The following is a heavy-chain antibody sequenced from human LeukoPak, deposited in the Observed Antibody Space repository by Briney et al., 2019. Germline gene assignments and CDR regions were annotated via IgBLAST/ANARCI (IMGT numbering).Heavy chain of an antibody. CDR1: GFTFSSYS. J-gene: IGHJ4*02. Sequence: GGSLRLSCAASGFTFSSYSMNWVRQAPGKGLEWVSSISSSSSYIYYADSVKGRFTISRDNAKNSLYLQMNSLRAEDTAVYYCARDHTIFLPPVFGYWGQGTLVTASS. D-gene: IGHD3-9*01. CDR3: ARDHTIFLPPVFGY. V-gene: IGHV3-21*01. CDR2: ISSSSSYI.